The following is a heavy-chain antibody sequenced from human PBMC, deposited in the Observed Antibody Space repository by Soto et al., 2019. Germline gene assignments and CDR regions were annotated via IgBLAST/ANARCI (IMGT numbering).Heavy chain of an antibody. Sequence: QLQLQESGSGLVKPSQTLSLTCAVSGGSISSGGYSWSWIRQPPGKGLEWIGYIYHSGSTYYNPSLXSXAXISXGRSKNQFSLKLSSVSAADTAGYYCARAVVTKYDYWGQGTLVTVSS. CDR1: GGSISSGGYS. V-gene: IGHV4-30-2*01. CDR2: IYHSGST. D-gene: IGHD2-15*01. CDR3: ARAVVTKYDY. J-gene: IGHJ4*02.